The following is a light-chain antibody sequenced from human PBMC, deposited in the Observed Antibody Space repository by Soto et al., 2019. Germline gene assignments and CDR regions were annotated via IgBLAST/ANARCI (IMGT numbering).Light chain of an antibody. CDR2: GAS. Sequence: EIVMTQSPATLSVSVGERATLSCRASHSVSSKLAWYQQKPGQAPRLLIYGASTRATDIPASFSGSGSRTEFTLTISSLQSEDIAVYYCQEYNDWPPQLSFGGGTKVEIK. CDR3: QEYNDWPPQLS. J-gene: IGKJ4*01. CDR1: HSVSSK. V-gene: IGKV3-15*01.